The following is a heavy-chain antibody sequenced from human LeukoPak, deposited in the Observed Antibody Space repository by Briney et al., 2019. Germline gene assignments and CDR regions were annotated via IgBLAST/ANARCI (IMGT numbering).Heavy chain of an antibody. J-gene: IGHJ4*02. CDR1: GAPITSYY. D-gene: IGHD2-2*01. V-gene: IGHV4-59*08. CDR2: ISYSGPT. CDR3: ARQGIRGQYLIHSAY. Sequence: SETLSLPCSVSGAPITSYYWKGLRQPPGKRPEWLGYISYSGPTYYNPSLKSRVTISLDTSQNQSSLKLSSVTAADTAVYYCARQGIRGQYLIHSAYWGQGSLVTVSS.